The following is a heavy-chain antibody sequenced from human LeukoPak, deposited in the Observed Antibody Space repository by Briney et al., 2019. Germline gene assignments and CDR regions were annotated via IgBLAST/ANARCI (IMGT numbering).Heavy chain of an antibody. D-gene: IGHD4-17*01. CDR2: ISSSSRYI. V-gene: IGHV3-21*01. Sequence: PGGSLRLSCAASGFTFSSYSMNWVRQAPGKGLEWVSSISSSSRYIYYADPVKGRFTISRDNAKNSLYLQMNSLRAEDTAVYYCAGGGYDYGEGDYWGQGTLVTVSS. CDR1: GFTFSSYS. CDR3: AGGGYDYGEGDY. J-gene: IGHJ4*02.